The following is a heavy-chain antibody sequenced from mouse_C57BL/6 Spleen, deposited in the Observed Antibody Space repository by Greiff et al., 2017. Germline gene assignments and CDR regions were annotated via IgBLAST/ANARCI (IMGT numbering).Heavy chain of an antibody. J-gene: IGHJ3*01. CDR2: IDPSDSET. D-gene: IGHD1-1*01. CDR3: AREGLDYYGSSSFAY. Sequence: QVQLQQPGAELVRPGSSVKLSCKASGYTFTSYWMHWVKQRPIQGLEWIGNIDPSDSETHYNQKFKDKATLTVDTSSSTAYMQLSSLTSEDSAVXYCAREGLDYYGSSSFAYWGQGTLVTVSA. V-gene: IGHV1-52*01. CDR1: GYTFTSYW.